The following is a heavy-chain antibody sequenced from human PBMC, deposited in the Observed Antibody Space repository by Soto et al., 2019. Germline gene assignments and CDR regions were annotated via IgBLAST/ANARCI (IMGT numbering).Heavy chain of an antibody. CDR2: IYYSGST. CDR1: GGSISSGGYY. J-gene: IGHJ5*02. Sequence: TLSLTCTVSGGSISSGGYYWSWIRQHPGKGLEWIGYIYYSGSTYYNPSLKSRVTISVDTSKNQISLKLSSVTAADTAVYYCARFRWGDNWFDPWGQGTLVTVSS. CDR3: ARFRWGDNWFDP. D-gene: IGHD3-10*01. V-gene: IGHV4-31*02.